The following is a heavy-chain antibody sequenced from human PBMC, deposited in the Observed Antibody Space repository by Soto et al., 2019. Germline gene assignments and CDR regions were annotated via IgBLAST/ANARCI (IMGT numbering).Heavy chain of an antibody. V-gene: IGHV3-72*01. CDR1: GFTFSDHY. CDR3: ARVRTTGAYDLDY. D-gene: IGHD4-17*01. Sequence: VHLVESGGGLVQPGGSLRLSCAVSGFTFSDHYMDWVRQAPGKGLECLGRSRNKANGYTTIYAASVKDRFTISRDDSKDSLVLQMNSLKTEDTAVYHCARVRTTGAYDLDYWGQGTLITVSS. J-gene: IGHJ4*02. CDR2: SRNKANGYTT.